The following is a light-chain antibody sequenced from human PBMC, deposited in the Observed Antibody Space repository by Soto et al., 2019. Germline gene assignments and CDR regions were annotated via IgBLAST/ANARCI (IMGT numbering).Light chain of an antibody. Sequence: ELVLTQSPATLSLSPGERATLSCRASQSVSSYLAWYQQTPGQAPRLLIYDASNRATGIPARFSGSGSGTDYTHTISSLEPEDFAVYYCQQRSNWPPITFGQGTRLEIK. CDR2: DAS. CDR1: QSVSSY. CDR3: QQRSNWPPIT. J-gene: IGKJ5*01. V-gene: IGKV3-11*01.